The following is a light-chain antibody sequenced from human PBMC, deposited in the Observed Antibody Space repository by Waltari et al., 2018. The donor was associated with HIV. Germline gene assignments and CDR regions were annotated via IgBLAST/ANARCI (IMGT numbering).Light chain of an antibody. CDR1: QSINTY. V-gene: IGKV1-39*01. CDR3: QQSYSTPWT. CDR2: ASS. Sequence: DIQMTQSPSSLTASVGDSVTFTCRASQSINTYLNWYQQKPGEAPKLLIYASSSLQGGVPSRFTGSGHRTDFTLTISSLQPEDFATYYCQQSYSTPWTFGQGTKVEVK. J-gene: IGKJ1*01.